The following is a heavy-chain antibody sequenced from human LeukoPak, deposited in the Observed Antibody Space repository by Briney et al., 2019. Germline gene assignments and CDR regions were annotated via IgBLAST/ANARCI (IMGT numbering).Heavy chain of an antibody. CDR2: IYTSGST. D-gene: IGHD3-22*01. J-gene: IGHJ6*03. CDR1: GGSISSYY. Sequence: SETLSLTCTVSGGSISSYYWSWIRQPAGKGLEWIGCIYTSGSTNYNPSLKSRVTISVDKSKNQFSLKLSSVTAADTAVYYCARVYDSSGPIGYYMDVWGKGTTVTVSS. V-gene: IGHV4-4*07. CDR3: ARVYDSSGPIGYYMDV.